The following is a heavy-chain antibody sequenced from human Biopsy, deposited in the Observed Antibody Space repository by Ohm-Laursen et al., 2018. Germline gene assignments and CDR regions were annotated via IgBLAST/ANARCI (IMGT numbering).Heavy chain of an antibody. D-gene: IGHD3-3*01. CDR3: ARSFGVVINFEHNWFDP. V-gene: IGHV1-69*06. Sequence: GASVKVSCKASGATFSNYAINWLRQAPGQGLEWMGGINPMFGTAKYAQRFQGRVTITADKSTSTVDMELSSLRSDDTAVYYCARSFGVVINFEHNWFDPWGQGTLVTVSS. J-gene: IGHJ5*02. CDR2: INPMFGTA. CDR1: GATFSNYA.